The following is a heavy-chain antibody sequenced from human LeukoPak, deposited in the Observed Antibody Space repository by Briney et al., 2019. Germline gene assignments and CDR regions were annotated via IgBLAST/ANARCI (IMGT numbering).Heavy chain of an antibody. CDR2: ISGSGDST. Sequence: SGGSLRLSCAASGFTFSSYAMSWVRQAPVKGLEWVSAISGSGDSTYYADSVKGRFTISRDNSKNMLYLQMNSLRAEDTAVYYCAKGPRVWSSRGGFDPWGQGTLVTVSS. CDR3: AKGPRVWSSRGGFDP. V-gene: IGHV3-23*01. J-gene: IGHJ5*02. CDR1: GFTFSSYA. D-gene: IGHD3-16*02.